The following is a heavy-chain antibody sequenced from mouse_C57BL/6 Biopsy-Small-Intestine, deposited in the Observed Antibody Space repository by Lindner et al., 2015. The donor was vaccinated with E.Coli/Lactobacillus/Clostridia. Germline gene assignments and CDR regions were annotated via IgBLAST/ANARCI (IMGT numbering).Heavy chain of an antibody. V-gene: IGHV1-74*01. CDR2: IIPILDTT. CDR3: AISWNQDFDY. Sequence: SVKVSCKASGGTFNSYTINWVRQAPGQGLEWMGRIIPILDTTSYPQRFQGRVTITADKSTSTAYMELSSLRSEDTAVYYCAISWNQDFDYWGQGTLVTVSS. J-gene: IGHJ4*01. CDR1: GGTFNSYT.